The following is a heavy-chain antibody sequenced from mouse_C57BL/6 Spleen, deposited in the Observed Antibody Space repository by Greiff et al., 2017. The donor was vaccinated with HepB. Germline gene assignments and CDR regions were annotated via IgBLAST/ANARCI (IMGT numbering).Heavy chain of an antibody. CDR1: GFTFSNYW. CDR2: IRLKSDNYAT. CDR3: TDYYGRTPFAY. V-gene: IGHV6-3*01. D-gene: IGHD1-1*01. J-gene: IGHJ3*01. Sequence: EVKLLESGGGLVQPGGSMKLSCVASGFTFSNYWMNWVRQSPEKGLEWVAQIRLKSDNYATHYAESVKGRFTISRDDSKSSVYLQMNNLRAEDTGIYYCTDYYGRTPFAYWGQGTLVTVSA.